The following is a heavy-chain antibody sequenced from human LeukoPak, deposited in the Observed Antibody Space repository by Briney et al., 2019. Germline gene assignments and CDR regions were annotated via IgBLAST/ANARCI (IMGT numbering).Heavy chain of an antibody. Sequence: PGRSLRLSCAASGFTFSSYGMHWVRQAPGKGLEWVAVIWYDGSNKYYADSVKGRFTISRDNSKNTLYLQMNSLRAEDTAVYYCASFGGGQDAFDIWGQGTMVTASS. V-gene: IGHV3-33*01. CDR2: IWYDGSNK. J-gene: IGHJ3*02. CDR3: ASFGGGQDAFDI. CDR1: GFTFSSYG. D-gene: IGHD3-16*01.